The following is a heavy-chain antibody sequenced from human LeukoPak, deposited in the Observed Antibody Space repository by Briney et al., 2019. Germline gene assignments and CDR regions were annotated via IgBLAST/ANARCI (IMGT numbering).Heavy chain of an antibody. D-gene: IGHD6-19*01. Sequence: GGSVKVSCKASGYTFTSYDINWVRQATGQGLEWMGWISAYNGNTNYAQKLQGRVTMTTDTSTSTAYMELRSLRSDDTAVYYCARDLENIAVAGTSYFDYWGQGTLVTVSS. CDR3: ARDLENIAVAGTSYFDY. J-gene: IGHJ4*02. CDR1: GYTFTSYD. V-gene: IGHV1-18*01. CDR2: ISAYNGNT.